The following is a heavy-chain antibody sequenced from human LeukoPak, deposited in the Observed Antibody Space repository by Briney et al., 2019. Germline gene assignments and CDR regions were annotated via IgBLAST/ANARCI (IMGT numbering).Heavy chain of an antibody. CDR2: ISYDGSNK. Sequence: GGSLRLSCAASGFTFSSYAMHWVRQAPGKGLEWVAVISYDGSNKYYADSVKGRFTISRDNSRNTLYLQMNSLRAEDTAVYYCAAPNYYDSSGWYYFDYWGQGTLVTVSS. CDR1: GFTFSSYA. D-gene: IGHD3-22*01. CDR3: AAPNYYDSSGWYYFDY. J-gene: IGHJ4*02. V-gene: IGHV3-30-3*01.